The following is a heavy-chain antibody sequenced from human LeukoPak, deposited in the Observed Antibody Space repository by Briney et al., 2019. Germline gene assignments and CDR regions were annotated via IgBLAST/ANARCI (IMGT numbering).Heavy chain of an antibody. Sequence: GGSLRLSCAASGFTFSDYYMSWIRQAPGKGLEWVSYISSSSTYTTYADSLKGRFTISRDNAKNSLYLQMNSLRAEDTAVYYCARALPSPLYSGSYADAFDIWGQGTMVTVSS. CDR2: ISSSSTYT. D-gene: IGHD1-26*01. V-gene: IGHV3-11*06. J-gene: IGHJ3*02. CDR3: ARALPSPLYSGSYADAFDI. CDR1: GFTFSDYY.